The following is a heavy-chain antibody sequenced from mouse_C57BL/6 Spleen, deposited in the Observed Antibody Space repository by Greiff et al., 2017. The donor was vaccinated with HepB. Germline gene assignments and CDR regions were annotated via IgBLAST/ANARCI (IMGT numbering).Heavy chain of an antibody. CDR3: ARDQVTPTGYLYYFDY. Sequence: EVKLVESGGGLVKPGGSLKLSCAASGFTFSSYAMSWVRQTPEKRLEWVATISDGGSYTYYPDNVKGRFTISRDNAKNNLYLQMSHLKSEDTAMYYCARDQVTPTGYLYYFDYWGQGTTLTVSS. V-gene: IGHV5-4*01. J-gene: IGHJ2*01. CDR1: GFTFSSYA. CDR2: ISDGGSYT. D-gene: IGHD4-1*02.